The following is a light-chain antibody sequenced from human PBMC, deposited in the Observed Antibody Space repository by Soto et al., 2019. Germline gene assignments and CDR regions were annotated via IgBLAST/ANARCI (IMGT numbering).Light chain of an antibody. CDR2: AVS. V-gene: IGLV2-11*01. J-gene: IGLJ1*01. CDR3: CSYAGSYTFV. CDR1: SSDVGGYNY. Sequence: QSVLTQPRSVSGSPGQSVTISCTGTSSDVGGYNYVSWYQQHPGKAPKLMIYAVSKRPSVVPDRFSGSKSGNTASLTISGLQAEDEADYYCCSYAGSYTFVFGTGTKLTVL.